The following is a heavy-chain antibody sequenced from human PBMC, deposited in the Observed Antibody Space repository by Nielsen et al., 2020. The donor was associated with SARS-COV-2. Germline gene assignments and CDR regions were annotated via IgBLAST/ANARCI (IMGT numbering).Heavy chain of an antibody. CDR2: ISYDGSNE. V-gene: IGHV3-30*04. Sequence: GSLRLSCAASGFTFRNYAMHWVRQAPGKGLEWMTFISYDGSNEMYADSVKGRFTISRDMSKNTLYLQMNSLRAEDTAVYYCAREGYSGSGSYGMDVWGQGTTVTVSS. CDR1: GFTFRNYA. CDR3: AREGYSGSGSYGMDV. D-gene: IGHD3-10*01. J-gene: IGHJ6*02.